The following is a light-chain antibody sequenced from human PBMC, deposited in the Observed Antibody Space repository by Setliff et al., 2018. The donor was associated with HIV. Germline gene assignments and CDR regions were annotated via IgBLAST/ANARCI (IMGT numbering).Light chain of an antibody. CDR1: QSVLYSSNNKNY. Sequence: DIVMTQSPDSLAVSLGERATINCKSSQSVLYSSNNKNYLAWYQQKPGQPPKLLIYWASTRESGVPDRFSGSGSGTDFTLTISSLQAEDVAVYYCQQYYSTLPITFGQGTRPEIK. CDR3: QQYYSTLPIT. CDR2: WAS. V-gene: IGKV4-1*01. J-gene: IGKJ5*01.